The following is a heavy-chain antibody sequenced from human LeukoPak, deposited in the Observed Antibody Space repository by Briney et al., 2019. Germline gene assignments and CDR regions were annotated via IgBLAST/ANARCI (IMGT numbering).Heavy chain of an antibody. Sequence: PSETLSLTCTVSGGSISSYYWRWIRQPPGKGLEWIGYIYYSGSTNYNPSLKSRVTISVDTSKNQFSLKLSSVTAADTAVYYCARHSYDSSGYYYGAFDYWGQGTLVTVSS. J-gene: IGHJ4*02. V-gene: IGHV4-59*08. CDR2: IYYSGST. CDR3: ARHSYDSSGYYYGAFDY. CDR1: GGSISSYY. D-gene: IGHD3-22*01.